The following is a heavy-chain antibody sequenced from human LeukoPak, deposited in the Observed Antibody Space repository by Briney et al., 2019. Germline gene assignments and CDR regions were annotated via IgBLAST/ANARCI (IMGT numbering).Heavy chain of an antibody. J-gene: IGHJ5*02. Sequence: ASVKVSCKASGYTFTSYGISWVRQAPGQGLEWMGWISAYNGNTNYAQKLQGRVTMTTDTSTSTVHMELRSLRSDDTAVYYCAREAPFGGVIVRNWFDPWGQGTLVTVSP. CDR3: AREAPFGGVIVRNWFDP. CDR2: ISAYNGNT. V-gene: IGHV1-18*01. D-gene: IGHD3-16*02. CDR1: GYTFTSYG.